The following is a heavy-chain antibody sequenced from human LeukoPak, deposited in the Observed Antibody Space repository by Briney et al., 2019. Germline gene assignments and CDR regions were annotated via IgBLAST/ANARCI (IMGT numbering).Heavy chain of an antibody. CDR3: ARSIAAAGLDY. Sequence: SETLSLTCTVSGGSISSYYWSWIRQPPGKGLEWIGYIYFSGSTNYNPSLKSRVTISVDTSKNQFSLKLSSVTAADTAVYYCARSIAAAGLDYWGQGTLVTVSS. J-gene: IGHJ4*02. CDR1: GGSISSYY. CDR2: IYFSGST. D-gene: IGHD6-13*01. V-gene: IGHV4-59*01.